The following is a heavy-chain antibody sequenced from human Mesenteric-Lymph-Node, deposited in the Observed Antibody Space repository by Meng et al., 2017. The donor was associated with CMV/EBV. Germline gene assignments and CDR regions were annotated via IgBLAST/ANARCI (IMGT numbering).Heavy chain of an antibody. J-gene: IGHJ4*02. V-gene: IGHV3-74*03. D-gene: IGHD3-10*01. CDR1: GFAFNNFW. CDR3: VRDRGLGGIAS. CDR2: VNGAGAGI. Sequence: GGSLRLSCEASGFAFNNFWMHWVRQDPGKGLLWVSRVNGAGAGIKYADSVKGRFTISREPARNTVYLQMNNLRVDDTAVYYCVRDRGLGGIASWGQGTLVTVSS.